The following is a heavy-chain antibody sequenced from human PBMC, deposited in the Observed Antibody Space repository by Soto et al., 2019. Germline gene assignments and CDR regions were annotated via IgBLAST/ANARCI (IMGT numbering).Heavy chain of an antibody. CDR2: IYYSGST. CDR3: ARGGYNPLDS. V-gene: IGHV4-31*03. J-gene: IGHJ4*02. D-gene: IGHD1-1*01. CDR1: GGSISSGGYY. Sequence: QVQLQESGPGLVKPSQTLSLTCTVFGGSISSGGYYWSWIRQLPGKGLEWIAYIYYSGSTSYNPSIKCRFTVSVDTSKNQVSLELSSVTAADPAVYYCARGGYNPLDSGVQGTLITVSS.